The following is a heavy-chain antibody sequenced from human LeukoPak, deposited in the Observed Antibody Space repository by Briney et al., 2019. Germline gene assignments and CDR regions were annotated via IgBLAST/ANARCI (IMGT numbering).Heavy chain of an antibody. D-gene: IGHD5-12*01. J-gene: IGHJ4*02. CDR2: INQDGSEK. CDR3: AKRGLATAFDY. V-gene: IGHV3-7*03. CDR1: GFTFTTYW. Sequence: GGSLRLSCAASGFTFTTYWMTWVRQAPGKGLEWVANINQDGSEKYFVDSVKGRFTISRDNSKNTLYLQMNSLRAEDTAVYYCAKRGLATAFDYWGQGTLVTVSS.